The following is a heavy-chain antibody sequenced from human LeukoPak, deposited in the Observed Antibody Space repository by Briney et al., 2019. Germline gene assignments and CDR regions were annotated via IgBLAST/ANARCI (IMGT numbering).Heavy chain of an antibody. D-gene: IGHD6-13*01. J-gene: IGHJ6*03. CDR2: IIPIFGTA. CDR1: GGTFSSYA. CDR3: AREGKQTDYYYYYMDV. V-gene: IGHV1-69*05. Sequence: ASVKVSCKASGGTFSSYAINWVRQAPGQGLEWMGGIIPIFGTANYAQKFQGRVTITTDESTSTAYMELSSLRSEDTAVYYCAREGKQTDYYYYYMDVWGKGTTVTVSS.